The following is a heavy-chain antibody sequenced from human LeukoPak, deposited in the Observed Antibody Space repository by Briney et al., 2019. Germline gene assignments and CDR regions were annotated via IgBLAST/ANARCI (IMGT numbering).Heavy chain of an antibody. CDR2: INHSGST. Sequence: PSETLSLTCAVYGGSFSGYYWSWIRQPPGKGLGWIGEINHSGSTNYNPSLKSRVTISVDTSKNQFSLKLSSVTAADTAVYYCARGPYRYYYDSSGYFYFFDYWGQGTLVTVSS. CDR1: GGSFSGYY. CDR3: ARGPYRYYYDSSGYFYFFDY. D-gene: IGHD3-22*01. J-gene: IGHJ4*02. V-gene: IGHV4-34*01.